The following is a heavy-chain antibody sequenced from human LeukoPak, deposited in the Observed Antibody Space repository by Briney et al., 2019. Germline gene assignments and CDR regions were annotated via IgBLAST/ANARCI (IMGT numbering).Heavy chain of an antibody. Sequence: AGGSLRLSCAASGFGFSSYDMHWVRQAPGKGLEWVAIIWFDGSAKYYGDSVKGRFTISRDNSKNTLYLQMNSLRVEDTAVYYCARDLNREGFDYWGQGTLVAVSS. CDR3: ARDLNREGFDY. D-gene: IGHD1-14*01. J-gene: IGHJ4*02. CDR1: GFGFSSYD. CDR2: IWFDGSAK. V-gene: IGHV3-33*01.